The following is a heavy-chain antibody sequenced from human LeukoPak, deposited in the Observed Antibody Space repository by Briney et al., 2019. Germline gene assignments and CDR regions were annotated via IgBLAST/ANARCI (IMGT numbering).Heavy chain of an antibody. CDR3: AREELWPYYFEY. CDR1: GGSFSGYY. Sequence: PSETLSLTCAVYGGSFSGYYWSWIRQPPGKGLEWIGEINHSGSTNYNPSLKSRVTMSVDMSKNQFSLRLSSVTAADTAVYYCAREELWPYYFEYWGQGTLDIVSS. CDR2: INHSGST. V-gene: IGHV4-34*01. J-gene: IGHJ4*02. D-gene: IGHD3-16*01.